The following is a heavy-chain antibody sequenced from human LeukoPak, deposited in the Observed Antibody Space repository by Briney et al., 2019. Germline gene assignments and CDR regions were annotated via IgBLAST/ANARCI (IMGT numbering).Heavy chain of an antibody. CDR3: ARRGSSPTLDYYYMDV. V-gene: IGHV5-51*01. CDR2: IYPGDSDT. CDR1: GYSFTTYW. J-gene: IGHJ6*03. Sequence: GESLKISCKASGYSFTTYWIAWVRQTPGKGLEWMGIIYPGDSDTRYSPSFQGQVTISADKSISTAYLQWSSLKASDSAMYYCARRGSSPTLDYYYMDVWGKGTTVTVSS. D-gene: IGHD1-26*01.